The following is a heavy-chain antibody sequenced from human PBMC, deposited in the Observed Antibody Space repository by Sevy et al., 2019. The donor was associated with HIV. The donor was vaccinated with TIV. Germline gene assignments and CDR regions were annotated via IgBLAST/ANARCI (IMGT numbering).Heavy chain of an antibody. CDR1: GGSISSSSYY. V-gene: IGHV4-39*01. D-gene: IGHD4-17*01. J-gene: IGHJ4*02. CDR3: ARHRHPHYEGY. CDR2: ISYSGST. Sequence: SETLSLTCTVSGGSISSSSYYWGWIRQPPGKGLEWIGSISYSGSTYYNPSLKSRVTISVDTSKNQFSLKLSSVTAADTAVYYCARHRHPHYEGYWGQGTLVTVSS.